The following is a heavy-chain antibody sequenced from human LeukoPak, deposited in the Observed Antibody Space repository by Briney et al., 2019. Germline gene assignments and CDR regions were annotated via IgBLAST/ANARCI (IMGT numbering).Heavy chain of an antibody. D-gene: IGHD3-10*01. V-gene: IGHV1-69*13. CDR3: ARLTYYYGSGSYFYFDY. J-gene: IGHJ4*02. Sequence: ASVKVSCKASGGTFSSYAISWVRQAPGQGLEWMGGIIPIFGTANYAQKFQGRVTITADESTSTAYMELSRLRSEDTAVYYCARLTYYYGSGSYFYFDYWGQGTLVTVSS. CDR1: GGTFSSYA. CDR2: IIPIFGTA.